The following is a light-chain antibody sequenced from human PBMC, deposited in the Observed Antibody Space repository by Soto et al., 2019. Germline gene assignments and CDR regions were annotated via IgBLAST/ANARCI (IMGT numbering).Light chain of an antibody. J-gene: IGKJ4*01. Sequence: DIQMTPSPSSVSASVGDRVTISCRASEGISSWLSLYQQKPGKAPKLLISDVSSLQSGVPSRFSGSGSGTEFTLTITSLQPEDFATYYCQQANILPLTFGGGTKVDIK. V-gene: IGKV1-12*01. CDR3: QQANILPLT. CDR2: DVS. CDR1: EGISSW.